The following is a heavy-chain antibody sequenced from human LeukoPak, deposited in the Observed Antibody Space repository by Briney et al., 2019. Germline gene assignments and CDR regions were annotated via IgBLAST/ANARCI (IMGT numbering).Heavy chain of an antibody. CDR1: GFSFSSYG. V-gene: IGHV3-33*08. D-gene: IGHD3-22*01. CDR2: IWYDGSNK. CDR3: AREDYDSSGLDY. J-gene: IGHJ4*02. Sequence: GRSLRLSCVASGFSFSSYGMLWVRQAPGKGLEWVAVIWYDGSNKYYADSVKGRFTISRDNSKNTLYLQMNSLRAEDTAVYYCAREDYDSSGLDYWGQGTLVTVSS.